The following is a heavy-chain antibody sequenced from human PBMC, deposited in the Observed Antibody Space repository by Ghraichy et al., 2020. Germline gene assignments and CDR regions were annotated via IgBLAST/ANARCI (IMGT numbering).Heavy chain of an antibody. CDR3: ARVYSSAGWFDP. Sequence: SETLSLTCTVSGGSISSSSYYWGWIRQPPGKGLEWIGNIFYSGSTYYNPSLKSRVTISVDTSKNQSSLKLSSVTAADTAVYYCARVYSSAGWFDPWGQGTLVTVSS. J-gene: IGHJ5*02. D-gene: IGHD6-19*01. CDR1: GGSISSSSYY. CDR2: IFYSGST. V-gene: IGHV4-39*07.